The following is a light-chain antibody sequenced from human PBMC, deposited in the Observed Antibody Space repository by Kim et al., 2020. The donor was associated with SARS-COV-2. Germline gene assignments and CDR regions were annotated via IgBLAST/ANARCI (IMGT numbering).Light chain of an antibody. J-gene: IGLJ2*01. V-gene: IGLV2-11*01. CDR3: CSYAGSYNAV. Sequence: QSALTQPRSVSGSPGQSVTIFCTGTSSDVGGYDYVSWYQQHPGKVPKLMIYDVNRRPSGVPERFSGSKSGNTASLTISGLQGEDEADYYCCSYAGSYNAVFGGGTKLTVL. CDR2: DVN. CDR1: SSDVGGYDY.